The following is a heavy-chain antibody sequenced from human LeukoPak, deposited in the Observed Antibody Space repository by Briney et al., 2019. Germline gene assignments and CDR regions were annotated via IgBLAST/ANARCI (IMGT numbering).Heavy chain of an antibody. CDR2: IYYTGRT. CDR3: ARISLIEAFDI. J-gene: IGHJ3*02. CDR1: HGSIRSSNYY. V-gene: IGHV4-39*07. Sequence: ASETLSLTCNVSHGSIRSSNYYWGWIRQPPGKGLEWIGSIYYTGRTYYNPSLKSRVTISVDTSKNQFSLKLSSVTAADTAVYYCARISLIEAFDIWGQRTMVTVSS. D-gene: IGHD3-3*02.